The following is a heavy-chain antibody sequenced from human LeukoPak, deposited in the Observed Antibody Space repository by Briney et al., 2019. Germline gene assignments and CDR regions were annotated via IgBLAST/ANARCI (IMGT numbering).Heavy chain of an antibody. Sequence: SVKVSCKASGGTFSSYAISWVRQAPGQGLEWMGGIIPIFGTANYAQKFQGRVTITADESTSTAYMELSSLRSEDTAVYYCARDLSYILTGPDNWFDPWGQGTLVTVSS. J-gene: IGHJ5*02. D-gene: IGHD3-9*01. CDR2: IIPIFGTA. V-gene: IGHV1-69*13. CDR3: ARDLSYILTGPDNWFDP. CDR1: GGTFSSYA.